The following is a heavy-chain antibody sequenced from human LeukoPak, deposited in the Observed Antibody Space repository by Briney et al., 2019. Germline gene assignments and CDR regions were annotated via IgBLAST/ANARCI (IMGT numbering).Heavy chain of an antibody. J-gene: IGHJ4*02. V-gene: IGHV3-23*01. Sequence: GGSLRLSCAASGFTFSSFAMSWVRQAPGKGLEWVSIIGAGGSKTYYADSVKGRFTISRDNSKNTLYLQMNSLGAEDTAVYYCAILANMDFDYWGQGTLVTVSS. CDR2: IGAGGSKT. CDR1: GFTFSSFA. CDR3: AILANMDFDY. D-gene: IGHD2/OR15-2a*01.